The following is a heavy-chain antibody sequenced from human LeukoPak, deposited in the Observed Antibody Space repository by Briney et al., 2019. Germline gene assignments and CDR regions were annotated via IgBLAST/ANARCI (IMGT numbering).Heavy chain of an antibody. Sequence: PGGSLRLSCAASGFTFSSYEMNWVRQAPGKGLEWVSYISSSGSTIYYADSVKGRFTISRDNAKNSLYLQMNSLRAEDTAVYYCARDHYGSGNPYWGQGTLVTVSS. D-gene: IGHD3-10*01. CDR2: ISSSGSTI. J-gene: IGHJ4*02. CDR3: ARDHYGSGNPY. CDR1: GFTFSSYE. V-gene: IGHV3-48*03.